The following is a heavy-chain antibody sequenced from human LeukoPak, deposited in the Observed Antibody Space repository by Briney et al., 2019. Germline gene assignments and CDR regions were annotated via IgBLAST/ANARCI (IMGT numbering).Heavy chain of an antibody. CDR3: ARDLVVPAARAVSFSDYYMDV. CDR2: IYYSGST. V-gene: IGHV4-59*01. D-gene: IGHD2-2*01. J-gene: IGHJ6*03. Sequence: SETLSLTCTFSGGSISSYYGSGIRQPPGKGLEWIGYIYYSGSTNYNPSLKSRVTISVDTSKNQFSLKLSSVTAADTAVYYCARDLVVPAARAVSFSDYYMDVWGKGTTVTVSS. CDR1: GGSISSYY.